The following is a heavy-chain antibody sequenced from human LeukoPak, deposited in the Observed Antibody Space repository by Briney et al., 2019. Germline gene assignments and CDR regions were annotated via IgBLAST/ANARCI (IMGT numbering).Heavy chain of an antibody. Sequence: SETLSLTCAVSGGSFSGYYWSWIRQPPGKGLEWIGGINHSGSTNYNPSLKSRVTISVDTSKNQFSLKLSSVTAADTAVYYCARSRRHYITMIVVANNWFDPWGQGTLVTVSS. CDR3: ARSRRHYITMIVVANNWFDP. CDR1: GGSFSGYY. J-gene: IGHJ5*02. D-gene: IGHD3-22*01. CDR2: INHSGST. V-gene: IGHV4-34*01.